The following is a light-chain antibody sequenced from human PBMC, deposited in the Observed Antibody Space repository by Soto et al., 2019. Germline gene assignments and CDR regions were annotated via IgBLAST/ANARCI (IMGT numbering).Light chain of an antibody. J-gene: IGKJ1*01. CDR3: QQYNNWWT. V-gene: IGKV3-15*01. Sequence: IVMTQSQATLSVSPGESATCSCRASQSVSSTLAWYQHKPGQAPRLLISGASTRATGIPARFSGSGSGTEFTLTISSLQSEDFAVYYCQQYNNWWTFGQGTKVDIK. CDR1: QSVSST. CDR2: GAS.